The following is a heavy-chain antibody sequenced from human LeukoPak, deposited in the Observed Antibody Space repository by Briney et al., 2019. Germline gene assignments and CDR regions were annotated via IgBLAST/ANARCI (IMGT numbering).Heavy chain of an antibody. Sequence: GGSLRLSCAASGITFSNYAMSWVRQAPGKGLEWVAVISYDGSNKYYADSVKGRFTISRDNSKNTLYLQMNSLRAEDTAVYYCARDMVRGVDRGWGLDYWGQGTLVTVSS. CDR1: GITFSNYA. CDR2: ISYDGSNK. J-gene: IGHJ4*02. V-gene: IGHV3-30-3*01. D-gene: IGHD3-10*01. CDR3: ARDMVRGVDRGWGLDY.